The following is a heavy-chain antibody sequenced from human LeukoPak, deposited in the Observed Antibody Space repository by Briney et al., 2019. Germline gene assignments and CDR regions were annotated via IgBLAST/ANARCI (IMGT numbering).Heavy chain of an antibody. CDR1: GGSISSGGYY. D-gene: IGHD1-1*01. V-gene: IGHV4-31*03. J-gene: IGHJ3*02. CDR2: IYYSGST. Sequence: NASQTLSLTCTVSGGSISSGGYYWSWIRQHPGKGLEWIGYIYYSGSTYYNPPLKSRVTISVDTSKNQFSLKLSSVTAADTAVYYCARHTAGTSEFGTTLPGDAFDIWGQGTMVTVSS. CDR3: ARHTAGTSEFGTTLPGDAFDI.